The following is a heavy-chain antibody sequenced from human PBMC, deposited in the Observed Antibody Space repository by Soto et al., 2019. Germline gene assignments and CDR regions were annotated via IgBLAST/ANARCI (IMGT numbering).Heavy chain of an antibody. D-gene: IGHD3-16*01. CDR1: GYTFTNYA. Sequence: QVQLVQSGAEEKKPGASVKVSCKASGYTFTNYAMHWVRQAPGQRLEWMGWINAGNGNTKYSQKFQGRVTITRDTSASTAYMELRSLRSEDTAGYYCARGFTLGFDPWGQGTLVTVSS. CDR2: INAGNGNT. CDR3: ARGFTLGFDP. J-gene: IGHJ5*02. V-gene: IGHV1-3*05.